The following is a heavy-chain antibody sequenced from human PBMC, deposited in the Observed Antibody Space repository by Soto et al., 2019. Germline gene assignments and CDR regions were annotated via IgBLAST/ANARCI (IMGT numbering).Heavy chain of an antibody. CDR3: ARDLWGYCGTNCYPLDV. CDR2: MYNTGST. V-gene: IGHV4-59*01. J-gene: IGHJ6*02. D-gene: IGHD2-21*02. Sequence: SGTLSLTCTVSGCSISGYYWSWSRQPPGKGLEWIGYMYNTGSTVYNPSFKSRVTISVDTSKNQFSLKLNSVTAADTAVYYCARDLWGYCGTNCYPLDVWGQGTTVT. CDR1: GCSISGYY.